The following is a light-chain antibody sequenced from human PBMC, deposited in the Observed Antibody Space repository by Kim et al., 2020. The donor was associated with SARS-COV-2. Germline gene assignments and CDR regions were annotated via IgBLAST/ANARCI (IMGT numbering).Light chain of an antibody. V-gene: IGLV3-19*01. CDR3: TSRDSSGNHWV. J-gene: IGLJ3*02. CDR1: SLRSYY. Sequence: SSELTQDPAVSVALGQTVRITCQGDSLRSYYASWYQQKPGQAPVVVIYAKGNRPSGIPDRFSGSSSGNTASLTITGAQAEDEADYYCTSRDSSGNHWVFGGGTQLTVL. CDR2: AKG.